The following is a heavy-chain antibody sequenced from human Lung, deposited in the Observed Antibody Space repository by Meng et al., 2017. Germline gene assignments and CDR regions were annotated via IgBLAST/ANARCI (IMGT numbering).Heavy chain of an antibody. D-gene: IGHD3-22*01. CDR1: GYTFTTYA. Sequence: QVQLVQPWSQLMKPRAAAKTSCKLSGYTFTTYAMNWVRQAPGQGLEWMGWINTDTRNPTYAQGFTGRFVFSLDTSVSTAYLQISSLMAEDTAIYYCARGDLGMSGYYYTVHWGQGTLVTVSS. CDR3: ARGDLGMSGYYYTVH. CDR2: INTDTRNP. J-gene: IGHJ4*02. V-gene: IGHV7-4-1*02.